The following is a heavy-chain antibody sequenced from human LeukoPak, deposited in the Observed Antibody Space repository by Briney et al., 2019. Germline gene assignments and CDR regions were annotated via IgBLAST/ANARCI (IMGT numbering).Heavy chain of an antibody. CDR3: AREGYSSSLYGMDV. V-gene: IGHV4-61*08. CDR2: IYYSGST. J-gene: IGHJ6*02. CDR1: GGSISSGDYY. D-gene: IGHD6-6*01. Sequence: SETLSLTCTVSGGSISSGDYYWSWIRQPPGTGLEWIGYIYYSGSTNYNPSLKSRVTISVDTSKNQFSLKLSSVTAADTAVYYCAREGYSSSLYGMDVWGQGTTVTVSS.